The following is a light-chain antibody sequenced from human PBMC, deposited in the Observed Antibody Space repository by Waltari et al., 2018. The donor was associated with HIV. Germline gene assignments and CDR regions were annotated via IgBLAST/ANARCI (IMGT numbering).Light chain of an antibody. CDR1: PSVRIIN. CDR2: GAS. V-gene: IGKV3-20*01. J-gene: IGKJ1*01. Sequence: EIVVTQSPGTLSLSPGARATLSCRASPSVRIINLAWYQLKPGQAPRLLIYGASNRATGIPDRFSGSGSGTDSTLTISRLEPEDFAVYYCQQYGSSRRWTFGQWTKVEIK. CDR3: QQYGSSRRWT.